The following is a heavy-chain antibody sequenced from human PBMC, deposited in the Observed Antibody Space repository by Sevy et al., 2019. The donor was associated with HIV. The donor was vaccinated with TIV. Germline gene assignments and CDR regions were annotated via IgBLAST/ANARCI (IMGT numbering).Heavy chain of an antibody. CDR3: ARHDIIVSSSPRSKTLHY. D-gene: IGHD3-22*01. Sequence: SETLSLICTVSGGSISGSNYYWGWIRQPPGEGLEWIGSIDFSGSAYNNPSLNSRVTISVDTSKTQFSLRLSSVTAADTAVYYCARHDIIVSSSPRSKTLHYWGQGTSVTVSS. CDR2: IDFSGSA. CDR1: GGSISGSNYY. V-gene: IGHV4-39*01. J-gene: IGHJ4*02.